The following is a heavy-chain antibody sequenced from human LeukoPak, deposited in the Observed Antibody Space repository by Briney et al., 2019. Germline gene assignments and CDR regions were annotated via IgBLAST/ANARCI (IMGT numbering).Heavy chain of an antibody. CDR1: GFTFSYHS. V-gene: IGHV3-21*06. CDR3: AREVLRYYDSSGHPHYFDY. D-gene: IGHD3-22*01. Sequence: GGSLRLSCAASGFTFSYHSMSWVRQAPGKGLEWVSSISSTSGYIFYADSVKGRFTISRDNAKNSLYLQLNSLRVEATAVYYCAREVLRYYDSSGHPHYFDYWGQGTLVTVSS. J-gene: IGHJ4*02. CDR2: ISSTSGYI.